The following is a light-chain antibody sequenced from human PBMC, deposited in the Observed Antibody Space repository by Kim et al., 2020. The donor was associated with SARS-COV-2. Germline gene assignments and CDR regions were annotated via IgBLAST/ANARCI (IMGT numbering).Light chain of an antibody. CDR1: QSISSW. CDR3: QQYNSSWT. V-gene: IGKV1-5*01. J-gene: IGKJ1*01. Sequence: SASVGDRVTITWRASQSISSWLVWYQQKPGKAPRHLIYDAASLESGVPLRLSGSGSGTEFTLTSSRLQPDDFATYYCQQYNSSWTFGQGTKVDIK. CDR2: DAA.